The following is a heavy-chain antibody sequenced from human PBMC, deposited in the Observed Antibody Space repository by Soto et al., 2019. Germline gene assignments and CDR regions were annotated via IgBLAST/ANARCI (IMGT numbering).Heavy chain of an antibody. Sequence: QVQLVQSGADVKKPGSSVKVSCTASGGTFSSYTINWVRQAPGQGLEWMGGIIPIFGTANYVQQFQGRVTSTADKSTSTAYMELSSLRYEDTAGYYCARGHRPGTAVSGLPPYYYYYYGMDVWGQGTTVTVSS. J-gene: IGHJ6*02. D-gene: IGHD6-19*01. CDR1: GGTFSSYT. V-gene: IGHV1-69*06. CDR3: ARGHRPGTAVSGLPPYYYYYYGMDV. CDR2: IIPIFGTA.